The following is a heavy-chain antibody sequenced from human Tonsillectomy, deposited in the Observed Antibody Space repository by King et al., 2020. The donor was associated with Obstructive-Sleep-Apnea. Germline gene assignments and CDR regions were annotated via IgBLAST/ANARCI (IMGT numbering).Heavy chain of an antibody. D-gene: IGHD4-23*01. J-gene: IGHJ4*02. CDR2: IYHTRNT. CDR1: GGSINSNTYY. Sequence: LPLQESGPGLVKPSETLSLTCTVSGGSINSNTYYWGWIRQPPGKGLEWIGSIYHTRNTYYNPSLKSRVTMSVDTSKNQFSLRLNSVTAADTAVYYCARKYGGNSGVFDYWGRGTLVTVSS. CDR3: ARKYGGNSGVFDY. V-gene: IGHV4-39*07.